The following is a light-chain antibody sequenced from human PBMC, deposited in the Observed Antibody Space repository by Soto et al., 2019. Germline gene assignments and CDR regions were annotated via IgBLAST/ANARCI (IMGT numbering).Light chain of an antibody. CDR2: DAS. CDR1: QSINNW. CDR3: QQYDTNPKT. Sequence: DLQMTQSPSTLSAFVGARVTFTCRASQSINNWLAWYQQRPGTAPKILIYDASTLESGVPSRFSGSGSGTEVSLTISRLQPEDFATYYCQQYDTNPKTFGQGTKVDIK. J-gene: IGKJ1*01. V-gene: IGKV1-5*01.